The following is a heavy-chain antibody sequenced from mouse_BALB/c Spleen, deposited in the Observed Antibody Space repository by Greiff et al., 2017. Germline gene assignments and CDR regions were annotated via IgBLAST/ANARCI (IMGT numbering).Heavy chain of an antibody. V-gene: IGHV1-7*01. CDR3: ARGGWLLPWFAY. CDR1: GYTFTSYW. CDR2: INPSTGYT. D-gene: IGHD2-3*01. Sequence: QVQLQQSGAELAKPGASVKLSCKASGYTFTSYWMHWVKQRPGQVLEWIGYINPSTGYTEYNQKFKDKATLTADKSSSTAYMQLSSLTSEDSAVYYCARGGWLLPWFAYWGQGTLVTVSA. J-gene: IGHJ3*01.